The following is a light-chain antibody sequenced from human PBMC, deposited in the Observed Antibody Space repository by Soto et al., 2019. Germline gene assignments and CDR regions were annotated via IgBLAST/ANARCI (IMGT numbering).Light chain of an antibody. Sequence: QSVLTQPPSVSGAPAQRVTISCTGSSSNIGAGYDVHWYQQLPGTAPKLLIYGNSNRPSGVPDRFSGSKSGTSASLAITGLQAEDEADYYCQSYDSSLNGWVFGGGTELTVL. CDR1: SSNIGAGYD. CDR2: GNS. V-gene: IGLV1-40*01. CDR3: QSYDSSLNGWV. J-gene: IGLJ3*02.